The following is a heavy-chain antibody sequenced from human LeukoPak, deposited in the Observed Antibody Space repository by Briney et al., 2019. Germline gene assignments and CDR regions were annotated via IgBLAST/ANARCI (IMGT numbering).Heavy chain of an antibody. CDR3: VRGWRIMDV. J-gene: IGHJ6*02. V-gene: IGHV3-64D*06. D-gene: IGHD5-24*01. Sequence: GGSLRLSCSASGFTFSNYPMHWVRQAPGKGLEYVSVVNTNGGATYYADSVKGRSTISRDNSKNTVYLQISSLRGEGTAMYYCVRGWRIMDVWGQGTTVTVSS. CDR1: GFTFSNYP. CDR2: VNTNGGAT.